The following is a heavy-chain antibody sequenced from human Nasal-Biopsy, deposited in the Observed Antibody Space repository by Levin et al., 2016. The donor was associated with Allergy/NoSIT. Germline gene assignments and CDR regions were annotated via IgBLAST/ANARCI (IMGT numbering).Heavy chain of an antibody. Sequence: GESLKISCAASGFSFSRYSMNWVRQAPGQGLEWVSFISSSSGDISYADSVKGRFTISRNNAWNSLYLQMNSLRAEDTATYYCARDFRNWHNELSAFDIWGQGTMVSVSS. CDR2: ISSSSGDI. D-gene: IGHD1/OR15-1a*01. V-gene: IGHV3-21*01. CDR1: GFSFSRYS. CDR3: ARDFRNWHNELSAFDI. J-gene: IGHJ3*02.